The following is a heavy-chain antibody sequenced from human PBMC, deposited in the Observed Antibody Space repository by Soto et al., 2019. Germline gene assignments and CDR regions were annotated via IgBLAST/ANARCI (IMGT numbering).Heavy chain of an antibody. CDR3: ARAIYSYGIGNWFDP. J-gene: IGHJ5*02. D-gene: IGHD5-18*01. Sequence: PGGSLRLSCAASGFTFSDYYMSWIRQAPGKGLEWVSYISSSSSYTNYADSVKGRFTISRDNAKNSLYLQMNSLRAEDTAVYYCARAIYSYGIGNWFDPWGQGTLVTVSS. CDR1: GFTFSDYY. CDR2: ISSSSSYT. V-gene: IGHV3-11*06.